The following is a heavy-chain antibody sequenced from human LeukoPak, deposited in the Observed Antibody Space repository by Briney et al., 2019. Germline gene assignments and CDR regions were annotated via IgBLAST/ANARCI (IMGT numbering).Heavy chain of an antibody. CDR2: ISAYNGNT. CDR1: GYTFTSYG. CDR3: ARGLTTDYGDYSYFEY. V-gene: IGHV1-18*01. Sequence: ASVKVSCKASGYTFTSYGISWVRQAPGQGLEWMGWISAYNGNTNYAQKFQGRATITADESTSTAYMELSSLRSEDTAVYYCARGLTTDYGDYSYFEYWGQGTLVTVSS. J-gene: IGHJ4*02. D-gene: IGHD4-17*01.